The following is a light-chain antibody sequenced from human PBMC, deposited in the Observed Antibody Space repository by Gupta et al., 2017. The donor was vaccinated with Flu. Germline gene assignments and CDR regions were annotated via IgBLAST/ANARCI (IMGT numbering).Light chain of an antibody. Sequence: ATLSVSPAVVATLPSTANHIVLTNVARYQQQTGQAPSLLRDGASARASDFPRRFAGSGSGTEFTLTISSLHPEDFAVYYCQQHNNWPITFGPGTKVEI. CDR1: HIVLTN. CDR3: QQHNNWPIT. V-gene: IGKV3D-15*01. J-gene: IGKJ2*01. CDR2: GAS.